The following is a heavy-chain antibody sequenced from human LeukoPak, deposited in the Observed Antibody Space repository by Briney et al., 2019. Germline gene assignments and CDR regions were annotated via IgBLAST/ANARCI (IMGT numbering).Heavy chain of an antibody. V-gene: IGHV4-39*01. CDR2: MYYSGST. J-gene: IGHJ4*02. CDR1: GDAITGSSYY. D-gene: IGHD3-22*01. Sequence: SETLPLTCSVSGDAITGSSYYWGWVRQPPGKGLEWIGSMYYSGSTYSNPSLKSRVTMSADTSKNQFSLKLSSVSAADTAVYYCARQYYDITGYYYFDYWGQGTLVTVSS. CDR3: ARQYYDITGYYYFDY.